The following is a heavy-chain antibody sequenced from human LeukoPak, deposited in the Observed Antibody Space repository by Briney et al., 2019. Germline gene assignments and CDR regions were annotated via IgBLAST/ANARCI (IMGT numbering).Heavy chain of an antibody. Sequence: PSETLSLTCTVSGGSIRNSGYYWGWIRQPPGEGLEWIANIDYGGSTYYNPSLKSRSTVSVDTSKNQFSLKLSSVTAADTAVYYCARVRSGGYVDYWGQGTLVTVSS. CDR1: GGSIRNSGYY. V-gene: IGHV4-39*01. J-gene: IGHJ4*02. CDR3: ARVRSGGYVDY. D-gene: IGHD2-15*01. CDR2: IDYGGST.